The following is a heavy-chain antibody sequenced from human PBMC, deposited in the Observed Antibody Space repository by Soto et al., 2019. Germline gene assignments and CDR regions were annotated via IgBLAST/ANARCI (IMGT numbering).Heavy chain of an antibody. CDR1: GVSISSGDYY. D-gene: IGHD2-8*01. V-gene: IGHV4-30-4*01. CDR2: IYYSGNT. J-gene: IGHJ6*02. CDR3: ARYTNFSPYYHGVDV. Sequence: QVQLQESGPGLVKPSQSVSLTCTVSGVSISSGDYYWSWIRQPPGKGLEWIGYIYYSGNTNYAPALGSRLTISIATSRNQCSLHLMSVTAADTAIYYCARYTNFSPYYHGVDVWGQGTTVTVSS.